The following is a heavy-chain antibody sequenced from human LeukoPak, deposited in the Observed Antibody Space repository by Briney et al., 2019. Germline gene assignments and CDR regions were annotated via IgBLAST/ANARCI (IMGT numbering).Heavy chain of an antibody. CDR3: ARADSTKWWGLDP. CDR2: TYAGGAS. J-gene: IGHJ5*02. D-gene: IGHD2-15*01. CDR1: GFNISKTY. V-gene: IGHV3-53*01. Sequence: GGSLRLSCAASGFNISKTYLMWARQAPGRRLEWVSVTYAGGASWYGDFVEGRFTISRDNSKNTVYLQMNGLRGDDTAIYYCARADSTKWWGLDPWGQGTQVTVAS.